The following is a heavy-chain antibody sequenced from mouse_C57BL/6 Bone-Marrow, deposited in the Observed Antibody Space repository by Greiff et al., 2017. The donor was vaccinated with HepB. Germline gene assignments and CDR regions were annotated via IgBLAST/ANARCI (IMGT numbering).Heavy chain of an antibody. CDR2: IDPGDGDT. V-gene: IGHV1-82*01. Sequence: VQLQQSGPELVKPGASVKISCKASGYAFSSSWMNWVKQRPGKGLEWIGRIDPGDGDTNYNGKFKGKATLTADKSSSTAYMQLSSLTSEDSAVYCCARRQLYYYAMDYWGQGTSVTVSS. J-gene: IGHJ4*01. CDR3: ARRQLYYYAMDY. D-gene: IGHD6-1*01. CDR1: GYAFSSSW.